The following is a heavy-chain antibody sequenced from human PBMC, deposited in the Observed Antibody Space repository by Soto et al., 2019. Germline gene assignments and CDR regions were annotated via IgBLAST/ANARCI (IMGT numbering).Heavy chain of an antibody. J-gene: IGHJ1*01. V-gene: IGHV3-48*01. CDR1: GFTFSTYS. CDR3: ARGIYGVPREYFQY. Sequence: EVQLVESGGGLVQPGGSLRLSCAASGFTFSTYSMNWVRQAPGKGLEWVSYISSSSTTIYYADSVKGRFTISRDNAKNSLLLQMNSLRVEDTAVYYCARGIYGVPREYFQYWGQGTLVTVSS. CDR2: ISSSSTTI. D-gene: IGHD4-17*01.